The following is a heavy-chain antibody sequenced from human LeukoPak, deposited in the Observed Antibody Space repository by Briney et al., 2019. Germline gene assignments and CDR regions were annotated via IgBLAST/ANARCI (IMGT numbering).Heavy chain of an antibody. CDR3: ARGGYSYGLEYFQH. V-gene: IGHV4-59*01. CDR2: IYYSGST. Sequence: PSETLSLTCTVSGGSISSYYWSWIRQPPGKGLEWIGYIYYSGSTNYNPSLKSRVTISVDTSKNQFSLNLSSVTAADTAVYYCARGGYSYGLEYFQHWGQGTLVTVSS. J-gene: IGHJ1*01. D-gene: IGHD5-18*01. CDR1: GGSISSYY.